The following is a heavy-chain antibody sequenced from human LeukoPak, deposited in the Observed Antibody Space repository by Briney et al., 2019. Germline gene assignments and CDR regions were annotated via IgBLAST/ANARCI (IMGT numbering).Heavy chain of an antibody. CDR2: ISYDGSNK. Sequence: GGSLRLPCAASGFTFSSYAMHWVRQAPGKGLEWVAVISYDGSNKYYADSVKGRFTISRDNSRNTLYLQMNSLRAEDTAVYYCARDPLGYWGQGTLVTVSS. CDR3: ARDPLGY. CDR1: GFTFSSYA. J-gene: IGHJ4*02. V-gene: IGHV3-30-3*01.